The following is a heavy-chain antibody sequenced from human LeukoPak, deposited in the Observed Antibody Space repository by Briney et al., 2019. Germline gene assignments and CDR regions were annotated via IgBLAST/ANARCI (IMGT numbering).Heavy chain of an antibody. V-gene: IGHV3-30*18. Sequence: AGGSLRLSCAASGFTFSSYGMHWVRQAPGKGLEWVAVISYDGSNKYYADSVKGRFTISRDNSKNTLYLQMNSLRAEDTAVYYCAKSGNWAGYSSSFFDYWGQGTLVTVSS. J-gene: IGHJ4*02. CDR2: ISYDGSNK. D-gene: IGHD6-6*01. CDR1: GFTFSSYG. CDR3: AKSGNWAGYSSSFFDY.